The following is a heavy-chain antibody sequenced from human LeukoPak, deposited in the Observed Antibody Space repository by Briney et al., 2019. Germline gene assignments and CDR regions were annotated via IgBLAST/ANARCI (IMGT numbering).Heavy chain of an antibody. D-gene: IGHD1-26*01. CDR1: GFIFSTYA. V-gene: IGHV3-30-3*01. CDR2: ISYDGTTK. CDR3: ARVRIVGSTYDAFDI. Sequence: GGSLRLSCAASGFIFSTYAMHWVRQAPGKGLEWVAVISYDGTTKYHADSVKGRFTISRDNSKNTLYLQMNTLRAEDTAVYYCARVRIVGSTYDAFDIWGQGTMVTVSS. J-gene: IGHJ3*02.